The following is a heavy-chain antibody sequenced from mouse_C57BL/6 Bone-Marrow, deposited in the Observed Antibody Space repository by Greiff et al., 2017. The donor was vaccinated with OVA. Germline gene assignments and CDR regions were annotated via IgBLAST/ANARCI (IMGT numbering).Heavy chain of an antibody. V-gene: IGHV1-18*01. J-gene: IGHJ4*01. CDR2: INPNNGGT. CDR1: GYTFTDYN. Sequence: VQLQQSGPELVKPGASVKIPCKASGYTFTDYNMDWVKQSHGKSLAWIGDINPNNGGTIYNQKFKGKATLTVDKSSSTAYMELRSLTSEDTAVYYCARWYYGSSYVDYAMDYWGQGTSVTVSS. D-gene: IGHD1-1*01. CDR3: ARWYYGSSYVDYAMDY.